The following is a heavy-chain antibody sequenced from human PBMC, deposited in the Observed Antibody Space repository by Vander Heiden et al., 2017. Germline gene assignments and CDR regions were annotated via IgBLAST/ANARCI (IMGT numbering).Heavy chain of an antibody. CDR1: GFTFSSYW. CDR2: IKQDGSEK. J-gene: IGHJ5*02. Sequence: EVQLVESGGGLVQPGGSLRLSCAASGFTFSSYWMSWVRQAPGKGLEWVANIKQDGSEKYYVDSVKGRVTISRDNAKNSLYRQMNSLRAEETAVYYCARELIVVGPAAEGDWFDPWGQGTMVTVYS. D-gene: IGHD2-2*01. CDR3: ARELIVVGPAAEGDWFDP. V-gene: IGHV3-7*01.